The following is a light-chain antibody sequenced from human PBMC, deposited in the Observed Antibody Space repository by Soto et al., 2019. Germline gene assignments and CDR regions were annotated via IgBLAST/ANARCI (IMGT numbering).Light chain of an antibody. J-gene: IGLJ3*02. CDR3: CSYAGSFTWV. CDR1: SSDVGAYNY. V-gene: IGLV2-11*01. CDR2: DVT. Sequence: QSAQTQPRSVSGSPGQSVTISCTGTSSDVGAYNYVSWYQHHPGKAPKLMIYDVTLRPSGVPDRFSGSKSGNTASLTISGLQAEDEADYYCCSYAGSFTWVFGGGTKLTVL.